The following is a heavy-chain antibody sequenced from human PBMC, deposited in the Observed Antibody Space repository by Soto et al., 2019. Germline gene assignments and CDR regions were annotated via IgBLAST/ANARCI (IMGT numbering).Heavy chain of an antibody. CDR1: GGSISDSSYY. J-gene: IGHJ5*02. CDR2: VYYGGNT. D-gene: IGHD3-3*01. V-gene: IGHV4-39*01. Sequence: SETLSLTCTVSGGSISDSSYYWGWIRQPPGKGLEWIGSVYYGGNTYYNPSLKSRLTISVDTSKNQVSLKLNSVTAADTAVYYCVSSKRFLEWLFRWFDPWGQGTLVTVSS. CDR3: VSSKRFLEWLFRWFDP.